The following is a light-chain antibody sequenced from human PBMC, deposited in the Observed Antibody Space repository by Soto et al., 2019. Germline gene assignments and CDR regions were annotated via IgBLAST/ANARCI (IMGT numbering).Light chain of an antibody. CDR1: SSDIGGHNY. CDR2: EVS. CDR3: SSYTSSSPHVV. J-gene: IGLJ2*01. V-gene: IGLV2-14*01. Sequence: QSVLTQPASVSGSPGQSITISCTGTSSDIGGHNYVSRYQQYSGKAPKLIIYEVSNRPSGVSNRFSGSKSGNTASLTISGLQADDEADYYCSSYTSSSPHVVFGGGTKLTVL.